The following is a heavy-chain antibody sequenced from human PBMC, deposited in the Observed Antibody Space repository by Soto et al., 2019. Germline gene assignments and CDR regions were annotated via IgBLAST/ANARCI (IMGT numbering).Heavy chain of an antibody. V-gene: IGHV1-8*01. Sequence: QVQLVQSGAEVKKPGASVKVSCKASGYTFTSYDINWVRQATGQGLEWMGWMNPNSGNTGYAQKFQGRVTMARNTSISTAYLELGSLRSEATAVYYCARERAAAGFDYWGQGTLVTVSS. CDR3: ARERAAAGFDY. J-gene: IGHJ4*02. CDR1: GYTFTSYD. D-gene: IGHD6-13*01. CDR2: MNPNSGNT.